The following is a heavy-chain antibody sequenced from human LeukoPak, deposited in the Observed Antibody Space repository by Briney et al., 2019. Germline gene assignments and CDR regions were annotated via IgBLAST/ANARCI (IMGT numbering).Heavy chain of an antibody. Sequence: GGSLRLSCAASGFTLSSYAMSWVRQGPGKGLEWVSAISVTGNTYHADSVRGRFTISRDSSKNTLYFQMNSLRVEDAAVYYCVRDISPILSPYFFDSWGQGTVVTVSS. D-gene: IGHD3-9*01. J-gene: IGHJ4*02. CDR1: GFTLSSYA. CDR3: VRDISPILSPYFFDS. CDR2: ISVTGNT. V-gene: IGHV3-23*01.